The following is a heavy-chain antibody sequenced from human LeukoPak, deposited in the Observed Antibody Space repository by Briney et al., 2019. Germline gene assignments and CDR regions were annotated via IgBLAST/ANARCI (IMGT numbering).Heavy chain of an antibody. Sequence: ASETLSLTCAVYGGSFSGYYWSWIRQPPGKGLEWIGDINQSGSTKYNPSLKSRVTISVNTSKNHLSLKLSSLTAADTAVYYCARGLRDIVPTNFDYWGQGTLVTVSS. CDR1: GGSFSGYY. J-gene: IGHJ4*02. CDR3: ARGLRDIVPTNFDY. CDR2: INQSGST. D-gene: IGHD5-12*01. V-gene: IGHV4-34*01.